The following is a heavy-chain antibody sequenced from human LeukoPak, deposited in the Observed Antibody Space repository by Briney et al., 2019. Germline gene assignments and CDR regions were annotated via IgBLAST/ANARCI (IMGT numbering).Heavy chain of an antibody. CDR2: ISSSSSYI. Sequence: GGSLRLSCAASGFTFSSYSMNWVRQAPGKGLEWVSSISSSSSYIYYADSVKGRFTISRDNAKNSLYLQMNSLRAEDTAVYYCARDRLRGGSHSSCMDVWGQGTTVTVSS. D-gene: IGHD1-26*01. V-gene: IGHV3-21*01. CDR3: ARDRLRGGSHSSCMDV. J-gene: IGHJ6*02. CDR1: GFTFSSYS.